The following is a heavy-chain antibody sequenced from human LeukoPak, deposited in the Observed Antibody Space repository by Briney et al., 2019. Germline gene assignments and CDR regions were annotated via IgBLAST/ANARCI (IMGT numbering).Heavy chain of an antibody. CDR2: IYHSGST. V-gene: IGHV4-38-2*02. CDR3: ATIITIRNWFDP. J-gene: IGHJ5*02. CDR1: GYSISSGYY. Sequence: SETLSLTCTVSGYSISSGYYWGWIRQPPGKGLEWIGSIYHSGSTYYNPSLKSRVTIPVDTSKNQFSLKLSSVTAADTAVYYCATIITIRNWFDPWGQGTLVTVSS. D-gene: IGHD3-3*01.